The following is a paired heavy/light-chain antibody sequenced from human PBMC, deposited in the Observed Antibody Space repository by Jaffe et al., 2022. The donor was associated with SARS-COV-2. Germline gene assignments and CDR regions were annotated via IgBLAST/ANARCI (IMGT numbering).Light chain of an antibody. V-gene: IGKV1-39*01. J-gene: IGKJ1*01. Sequence: DIQMTQSPSSLSASVGDRVTITCRASQSISKYLNWFQQKPGKAPNLLIYGASILQSGVPTRFGGSGSGTDFTLTISSLQPEDFATYYCQQTYTTQWTFGQGTKVEIK. CDR2: GAS. CDR3: QQTYTTQWT. CDR1: QSISKY.
Heavy chain of an antibody. Sequence: QVQLVESGGGLVKPGGSLRLSCAASGFTFGDHYMNWIRQAPGKGLEWVSKISGSGKTIHYADSVRGRFTISRDNAKNSLYLQMNSLRGEDTAMYYCARAFAGSYYELRDWGQGTLVTVSS. D-gene: IGHD3-10*01. V-gene: IGHV3-11*01. CDR3: ARAFAGSYYELRD. CDR2: ISGSGKTI. J-gene: IGHJ4*02. CDR1: GFTFGDHY.